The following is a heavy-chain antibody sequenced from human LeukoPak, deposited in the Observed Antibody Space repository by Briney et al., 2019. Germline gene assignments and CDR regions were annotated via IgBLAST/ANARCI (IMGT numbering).Heavy chain of an antibody. CDR1: GYTFTGYY. CDR3: ARRTVVTPGAFDI. J-gene: IGHJ3*02. CDR2: INPNSGGT. Sequence: GASVKVSCKASGYTFTGYYMRWVRQAPGQGLEWMGWINPNSGGTNYAQKFQGRVTMTRDTSISTAYMELSRLRSDDTAVYYCARRTVVTPGAFDIWGQGTMVTVSS. D-gene: IGHD4-23*01. V-gene: IGHV1-2*02.